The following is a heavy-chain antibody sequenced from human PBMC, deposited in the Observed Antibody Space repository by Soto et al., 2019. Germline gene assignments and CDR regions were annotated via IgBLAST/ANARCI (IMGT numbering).Heavy chain of an antibody. CDR2: IYHSGST. CDR3: ARAAMGGSGWPFDY. CDR1: GGSISSSDW. Sequence: QGQLQESGPGLVKPSGTLSLTCAVSGGSISSSDWWSWVLQPPGKGLEWIGEIYHSGSTNYNPSLKIRVTISVDKSKNQFSLKLSSVTAADTAVYYCARAAMGGSGWPFDYWGQGTLVTVSS. J-gene: IGHJ4*02. D-gene: IGHD6-25*01. V-gene: IGHV4-4*02.